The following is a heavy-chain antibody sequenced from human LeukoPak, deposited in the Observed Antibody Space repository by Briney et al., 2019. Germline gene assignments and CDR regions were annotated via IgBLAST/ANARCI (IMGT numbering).Heavy chain of an antibody. CDR1: GFTVSSNY. V-gene: IGHV3-53*01. CDR3: AKDPTYYYDSSGYYVDAFDI. CDR2: IYSGGST. Sequence: PGGSLRLSCAASGFTVSSNYMSWVRQAPGKGLEWVSVIYSGGSTYYADSVKGRFTISRDNSKNTLYLQMNSLRAEDTAVYYYAKDPTYYYDSSGYYVDAFDIWGQGTMVTVSS. D-gene: IGHD3-22*01. J-gene: IGHJ3*02.